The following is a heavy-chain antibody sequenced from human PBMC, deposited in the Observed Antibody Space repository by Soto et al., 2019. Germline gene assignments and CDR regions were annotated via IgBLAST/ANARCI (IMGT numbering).Heavy chain of an antibody. CDR1: KFAFNNYW. Sequence: GGSLRLSCAASKFAFNNYWMHWVRQVPGKGPVWVSRINHDGSRTEYADSVKGRFTISRDNTKNTLYLQMNSLRVDDTAMYYCVREPWGFSGSWYDYWGQGTLVTVSS. CDR3: VREPWGFSGSWYDY. D-gene: IGHD5-12*01. V-gene: IGHV3-74*03. J-gene: IGHJ4*02. CDR2: INHDGSRT.